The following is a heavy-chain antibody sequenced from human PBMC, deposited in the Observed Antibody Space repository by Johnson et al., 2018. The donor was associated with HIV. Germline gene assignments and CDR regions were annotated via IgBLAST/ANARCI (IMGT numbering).Heavy chain of an antibody. CDR2: IKSKTDGATT. V-gene: IGHV3-15*01. J-gene: IGHJ3*01. CDR1: GFSFTKAW. Sequence: VQLVESGGGRAKPGGSLRLSCAGSGFSFTKAWMSWVRQAPGKGLEWVGQIKSKTDGATTDYAAPGRGRFNIPRGASKNMLFLEMKNLKTYHTTLYFFTTGQVNTIIGLITFPGPAFDFWGQGTLVPVS. D-gene: IGHD2-8*01. CDR3: TTGQVNTIIGLITFPGPAFDF.